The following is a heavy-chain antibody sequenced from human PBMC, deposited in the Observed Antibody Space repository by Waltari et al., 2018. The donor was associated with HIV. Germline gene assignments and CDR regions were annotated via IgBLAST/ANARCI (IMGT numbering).Heavy chain of an antibody. CDR2: IYYSGGP. J-gene: IGHJ6*02. CDR1: GGSISSGGYY. D-gene: IGHD3-3*01. CDR3: ARDHATIFGGGGRDYGMDV. Sequence: QVQLQESGPGLVKPSQTLSLTCTVSGGSISSGGYYWSWIRQHPGKGLEWIGYIYYSGGPYYNPSLKSRVTISVETSKNQFSRKLSSVTAADTAVYYCARDHATIFGGGGRDYGMDVWGQGTTVTVSS. V-gene: IGHV4-31*03.